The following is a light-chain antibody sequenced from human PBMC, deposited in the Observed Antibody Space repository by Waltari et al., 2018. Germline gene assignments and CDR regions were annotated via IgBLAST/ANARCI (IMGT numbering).Light chain of an antibody. CDR2: EAT. J-gene: IGLJ1*01. V-gene: IGLV2-23*01. Sequence: QSALSQPASVSGSPGQSLTLTCTGSSTDLASDNLVAWYQHHPNRAPKLIIYEATKRPSGISHRFSGAKSGATVSLRISGLQADDEADYYCCSYTGSSTSYGCGGGTKVTVL. CDR3: CSYTGSSTSYG. CDR1: STDLASDNL.